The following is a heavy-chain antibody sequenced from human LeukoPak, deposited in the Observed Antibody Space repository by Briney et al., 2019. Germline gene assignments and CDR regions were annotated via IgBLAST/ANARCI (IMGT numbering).Heavy chain of an antibody. J-gene: IGHJ4*02. CDR2: IYPGDSDT. CDR1: GYSFPRYW. CDR3: ARRGQAGALDY. Sequence: SRKSLHISCKCFGYSFPRYWLGWTGPLTGKGLEWMGIIYPGDSDTSYSPSFQGQVTISADKSISTAYLQGSSLKASDTAMYYCARRGQAGALDYWGQGTLVTVSS. D-gene: IGHD1-26*01. V-gene: IGHV5-51*01.